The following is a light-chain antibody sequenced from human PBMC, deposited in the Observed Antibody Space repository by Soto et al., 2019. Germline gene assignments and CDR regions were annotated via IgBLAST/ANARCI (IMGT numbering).Light chain of an antibody. CDR1: QSISTNY. Sequence: EVVLTQSPGTLSLSPGERATLSCRASQSISTNYLVWYQQKPGQAPKLLIYAASSRLTGIPDRFSGSGSGTDFTLTISRLEPEDFALYYCQQYGRTFGQGTRLDIK. V-gene: IGKV3-20*01. CDR2: AAS. J-gene: IGKJ5*01. CDR3: QQYGRT.